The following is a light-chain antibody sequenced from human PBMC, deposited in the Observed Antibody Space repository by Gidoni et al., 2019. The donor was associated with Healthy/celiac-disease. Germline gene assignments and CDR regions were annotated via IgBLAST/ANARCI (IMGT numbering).Light chain of an antibody. CDR3: GTWDSSLSGV. CDR1: SSNIGNNY. Sequence: QSVLTHPPSVSAPPGQKVTISCSGSSSNIGNNYVSWYQQHPGTAPKLLIYDNNKRPSGIPDRFSGSKSGTSATLGITGLKTGDEADYYCGTWDSSLSGVFGGGTKLTVL. CDR2: DNN. V-gene: IGLV1-51*01. J-gene: IGLJ2*01.